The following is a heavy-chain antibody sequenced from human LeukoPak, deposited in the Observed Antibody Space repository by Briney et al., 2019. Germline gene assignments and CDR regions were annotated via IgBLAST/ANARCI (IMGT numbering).Heavy chain of an antibody. J-gene: IGHJ4*02. CDR1: GFTFSNSW. CDR3: ARGNNYYDSSGYSY. D-gene: IGHD3-22*01. CDR2: ISSSGSTI. V-gene: IGHV3-48*04. Sequence: GGSLRLSCAASGFTFSNSWMSWVRQAPGKGLEWVSYISSSGSTIYYADSVKGRFTISRDNAKNSLYLQMNSLRAEDTAVYYRARGNNYYDSSGYSYWGQGTLVTVSS.